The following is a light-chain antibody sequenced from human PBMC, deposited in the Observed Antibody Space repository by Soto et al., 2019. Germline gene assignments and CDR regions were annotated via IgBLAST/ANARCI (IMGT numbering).Light chain of an antibody. Sequence: EIVMTQTPATLSVSPGERATLSCRASQSVSSNLAWYQHKTGQAASLLIHGASTRATGIPARFSGSGSGKEFTLTISSLQSEDFAVYYCQQYNKWPLTFGGGTKVEIK. CDR3: QQYNKWPLT. V-gene: IGKV3-15*01. J-gene: IGKJ4*01. CDR1: QSVSSN. CDR2: GAS.